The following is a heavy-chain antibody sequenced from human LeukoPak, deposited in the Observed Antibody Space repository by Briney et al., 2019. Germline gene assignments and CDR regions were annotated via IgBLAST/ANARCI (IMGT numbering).Heavy chain of an antibody. CDR1: GFTFSSYA. Sequence: GGSLRLSCAASGFTFSSYAMSWVRQAPGKGLEWVSAISGSGGSTYYADSVKGRFTISRDNSKNTLYLQMNSLRAEDTAVYYCAKDGPHSSGWYLGEFDPWGQGTLVTVSS. CDR3: AKDGPHSSGWYLGEFDP. D-gene: IGHD6-19*01. V-gene: IGHV3-23*01. J-gene: IGHJ5*02. CDR2: ISGSGGST.